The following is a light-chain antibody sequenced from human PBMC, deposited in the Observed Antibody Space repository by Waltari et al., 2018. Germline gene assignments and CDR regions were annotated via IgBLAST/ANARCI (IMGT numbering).Light chain of an antibody. CDR3: LQDYNYPLT. CDR2: AS. CDR1: QGIRTE. J-gene: IGKJ4*01. Sequence: AIQMTQSPSSLSAYVGDRVTGTCRASQGIRTELGWYQQIPGTAPKLLIYASTLEFGVPSRFSGSGSGTDFSLTIDGLQPEDFATYYCLQDYNYPLTFGGGTKVEIK. V-gene: IGKV1-6*01.